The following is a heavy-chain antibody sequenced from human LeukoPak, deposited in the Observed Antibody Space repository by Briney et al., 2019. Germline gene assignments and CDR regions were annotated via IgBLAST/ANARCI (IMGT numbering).Heavy chain of an antibody. J-gene: IGHJ4*02. V-gene: IGHV1-2*02. Sequence: ASVKVSCKASGYTFTVYYMHWVRQAPGQGLEWMGWINPNSGDTNYAQKFQGRVTMTRDTSISSAYMDLSRLRSDDTAVYVCVREPDCSRGSCYLDYWGQGTLVTVSS. D-gene: IGHD2-2*01. CDR1: GYTFTVYY. CDR2: INPNSGDT. CDR3: VREPDCSRGSCYLDY.